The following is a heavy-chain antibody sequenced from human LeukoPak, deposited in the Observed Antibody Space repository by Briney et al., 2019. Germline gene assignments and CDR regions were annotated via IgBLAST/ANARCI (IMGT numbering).Heavy chain of an antibody. Sequence: PSQTLSLTCAISGDSVSKNSVAWNWIRQSPSRGLEWLGRTYYRSKWYNDYAVSVKSRITIKPDTSKNQFSLHLKSVTPEDTAVYYCARDWGDGAGYDYWGQGTLVTVSS. V-gene: IGHV6-1*01. D-gene: IGHD3-16*01. CDR1: GDSVSKNSVA. CDR3: ARDWGDGAGYDY. J-gene: IGHJ4*02. CDR2: TYYRSKWYN.